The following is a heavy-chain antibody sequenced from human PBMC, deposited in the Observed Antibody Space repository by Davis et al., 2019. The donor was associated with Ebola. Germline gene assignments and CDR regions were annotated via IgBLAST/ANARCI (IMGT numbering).Heavy chain of an antibody. D-gene: IGHD6-19*01. V-gene: IGHV4-30-2*02. J-gene: IGHJ6*04. Sequence: MPSDTLSLTCAVSGGSISSGGYSWSWIRPPPGKGLEWIGYIYHSGGTYYNPSLKSRVTISLDTSKNQSSLELGSVTAADTAVYYCAKGAGYSSGWFYYGMDVWGKGTTVTVSS. CDR2: IYHSGGT. CDR3: AKGAGYSSGWFYYGMDV. CDR1: GGSISSGGYS.